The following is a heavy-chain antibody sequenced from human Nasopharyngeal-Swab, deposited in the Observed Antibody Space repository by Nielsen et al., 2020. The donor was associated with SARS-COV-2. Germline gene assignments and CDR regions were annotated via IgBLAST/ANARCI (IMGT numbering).Heavy chain of an antibody. CDR3: ARGGYSGYHYYYYGMDV. V-gene: IGHV4-34*01. CDR2: INHSGSI. D-gene: IGHD5-12*01. J-gene: IGHJ6*02. Sequence: WLRPPPGKGLEWIGEINHSGSINYNPSLKSRVTISVDTSKNQFSLKLSSVTAADTAVYYCARGGYSGYHYYYYGMDVWGQGTTVTVSS.